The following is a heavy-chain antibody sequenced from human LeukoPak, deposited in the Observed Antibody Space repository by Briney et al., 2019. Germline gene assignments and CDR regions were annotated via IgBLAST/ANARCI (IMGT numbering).Heavy chain of an antibody. V-gene: IGHV1-2*02. CDR1: GYTFTGYY. Sequence: AASVKVSCKASGYTFTGYYMHWVRQAPGQGLEWMGWINPNSGGTNYAQKFQGRVTMTRDTSISTAYMELSRLRSGDTAVYYCARGVVVVVAATSVLDPWGQGTLVTVSS. J-gene: IGHJ5*02. D-gene: IGHD2-15*01. CDR2: INPNSGGT. CDR3: ARGVVVVVAATSVLDP.